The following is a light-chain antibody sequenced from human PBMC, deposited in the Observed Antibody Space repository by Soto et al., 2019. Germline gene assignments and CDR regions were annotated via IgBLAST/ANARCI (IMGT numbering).Light chain of an antibody. J-gene: IGLJ2*01. Sequence: QSALTQPASVSGSPGQSITISCTGTSSDVGGYNYVSWYQHHPGKAPKLMIYDVSNRPSGVSARFSGSKSDNTASLTISGLQVEDEADYYCSSYARTSTHVVFGGGTKLNVL. CDR3: SSYARTSTHVV. CDR2: DVS. V-gene: IGLV2-14*03. CDR1: SSDVGGYNY.